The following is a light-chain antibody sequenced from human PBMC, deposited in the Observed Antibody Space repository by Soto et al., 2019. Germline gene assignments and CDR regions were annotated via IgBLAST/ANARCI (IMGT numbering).Light chain of an antibody. Sequence: DIQLTQSPSSLSASVGDRVTITCRASQMIDTYLNWYQQKPGKAPTLLIYAASRLQSGVPSRFRGSGSETYFTLTISGLQREDFATYYCQQGYSTPRTFGQGTNLEIK. CDR2: AAS. J-gene: IGKJ2*01. CDR1: QMIDTY. V-gene: IGKV1-39*01. CDR3: QQGYSTPRT.